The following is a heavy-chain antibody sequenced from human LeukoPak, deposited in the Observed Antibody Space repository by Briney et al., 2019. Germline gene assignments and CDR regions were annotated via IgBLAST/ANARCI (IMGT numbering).Heavy chain of an antibody. CDR1: GFTVSNNY. J-gene: IGHJ4*02. CDR3: ARDAIGDYDILTGYGDY. Sequence: PGGSLRLSCAASGFTVSNNYMSWVRQAPGKWLEWVSSISSSSSYIYYADSVKGRFTISRDNAKNSLYLQMNSLRAEDTAVYYCARDAIGDYDILTGYGDYWGQGTLVTVSS. D-gene: IGHD3-9*01. CDR2: ISSSSSYI. V-gene: IGHV3-21*01.